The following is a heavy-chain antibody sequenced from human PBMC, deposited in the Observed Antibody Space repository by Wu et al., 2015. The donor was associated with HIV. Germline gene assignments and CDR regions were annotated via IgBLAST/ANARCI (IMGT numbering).Heavy chain of an antibody. CDR1: GYPFKSYG. Sequence: QVQLVQSEAEVKKPGASVKVSCKTSGYPFKSYGFSWVRQAPGQGLEWMGWISPYNGNTYYVEKFQARVTMTTDTSTSTAYMELRSLRSDDTAVYFCARQHPAKXFQSWGQGTLVHRLL. CDR2: ISPYNGNT. V-gene: IGHV1-18*04. J-gene: IGHJ4*02. CDR3: ARQHPAKXFQS. D-gene: IGHD3-10*02.